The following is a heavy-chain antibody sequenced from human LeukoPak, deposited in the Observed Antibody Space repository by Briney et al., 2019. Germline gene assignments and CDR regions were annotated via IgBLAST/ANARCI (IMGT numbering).Heavy chain of an antibody. CDR2: ITGSGGST. V-gene: IGHV3-23*01. CDR3: AKVKSSSWAFDY. Sequence: PGGSLRLSCAASGFTFSSYGMSWVRQAPGKGLEWVSAITGSGGSTYYADSVKGRFTISRDNSKNTLYLQMNSLRAEDTAVYYCAKVKSSSWAFDYWGQGTLVTVSS. J-gene: IGHJ4*02. CDR1: GFTFSSYG. D-gene: IGHD6-13*01.